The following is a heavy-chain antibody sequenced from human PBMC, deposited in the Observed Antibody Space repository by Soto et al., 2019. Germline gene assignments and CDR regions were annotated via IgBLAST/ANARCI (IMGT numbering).Heavy chain of an antibody. CDR3: AGKDIVVVPAAMSDYYYYMDV. V-gene: IGHV4-59*08. Sequence: SETLSLTCTVSGGSISSYYWSWIRQPPGKGLEWIGYIYYSGSTNYNPSLKSRVTISVDTSKNQFSLKLSSVTAADTAVYYCAGKDIVVVPAAMSDYYYYMDVWGKGTTVTVSS. J-gene: IGHJ6*03. D-gene: IGHD2-2*01. CDR2: IYYSGST. CDR1: GGSISSYY.